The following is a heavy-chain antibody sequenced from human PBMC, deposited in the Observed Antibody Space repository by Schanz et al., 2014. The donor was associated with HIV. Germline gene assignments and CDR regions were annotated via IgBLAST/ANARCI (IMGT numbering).Heavy chain of an antibody. CDR1: GFTFSSYA. CDR2: ISGNSGHT. Sequence: EVQLLESGGGLVQPGGSLRLSCAASGFTFSSYAMSWVRQAPGKGLEWVSGISGNSGHTWYADSVKGRFTISRDNPKNRLYLQMNSLRAEDTAVYYCAALHHSVVVTATLLDWYFDLWGRGTLVTVSS. J-gene: IGHJ2*01. D-gene: IGHD2-21*02. V-gene: IGHV3-23*01. CDR3: AALHHSVVVTATLLDWYFDL.